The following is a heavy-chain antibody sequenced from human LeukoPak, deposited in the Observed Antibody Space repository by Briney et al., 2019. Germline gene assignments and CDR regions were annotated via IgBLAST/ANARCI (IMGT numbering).Heavy chain of an antibody. CDR2: INHSGST. J-gene: IGHJ6*03. CDR3: ASSDYDFWSGYYTRYYYYYMDV. D-gene: IGHD3-3*01. V-gene: IGHV4-34*01. Sequence: SETLSPTCAVYGGSFSGYYWSWIRQPPGKGLEWIGEINHSGSTNYNPSLKSRVTISVDTSKNQFSLKLSSVTAADTAVYYCASSDYDFWSGYYTRYYYYYMDVWGKGTTVTVSS. CDR1: GGSFSGYY.